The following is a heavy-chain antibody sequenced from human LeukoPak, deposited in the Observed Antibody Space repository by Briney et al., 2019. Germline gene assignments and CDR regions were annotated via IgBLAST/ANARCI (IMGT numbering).Heavy chain of an antibody. CDR1: GFTFSTYA. D-gene: IGHD6-19*01. V-gene: IGHV3-23*01. Sequence: GGSLRLSCAASGFTFSTYAMSWVRQAPGKGLEWVPAISGSGGSTYYADSVKGRFTISRDNSKNTLYLQMNSLRAEDTAVYYCAKSINSYSSGWDYFDYWGQGTLVTVSS. CDR2: ISGSGGST. CDR3: AKSINSYSSGWDYFDY. J-gene: IGHJ4*02.